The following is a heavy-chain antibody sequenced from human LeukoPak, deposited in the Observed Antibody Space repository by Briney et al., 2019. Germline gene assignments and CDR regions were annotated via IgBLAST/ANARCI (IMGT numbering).Heavy chain of an antibody. CDR2: IYYSGST. V-gene: IGHV4-59*08. D-gene: IGHD6-19*01. J-gene: IGHJ4*02. CDR1: GGSISSYY. CDR3: ASKAVAGIEPFDY. Sequence: SETLSLTCTVSGGSISSYYWSWIRQPPGKGLEWIGYIYYSGSTNYNPSLKSRVTISVDTSKSQFSLKLSSVTAADTAVYYCASKAVAGIEPFDYWGQGTLVTVSS.